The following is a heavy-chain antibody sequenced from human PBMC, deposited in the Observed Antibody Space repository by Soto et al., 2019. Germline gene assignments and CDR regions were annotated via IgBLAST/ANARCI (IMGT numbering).Heavy chain of an antibody. CDR2: INPNTGGK. D-gene: IGHD1-26*01. Sequence: ASVKVSCKASGYTFTRYFIYWVRQAPGQRLEWMGWINPNTGGKNYEQQFKGGVTMTRDTSISTAYMELSTLKSDDAAVYYCARLMDPYSGPHLDIRGQGTMVTVSS. J-gene: IGHJ3*02. V-gene: IGHV1-2*02. CDR1: GYTFTRYF. CDR3: ARLMDPYSGPHLDI.